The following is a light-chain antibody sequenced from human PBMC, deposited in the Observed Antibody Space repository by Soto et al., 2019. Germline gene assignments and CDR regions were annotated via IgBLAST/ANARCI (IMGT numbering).Light chain of an antibody. V-gene: IGKV3-11*01. CDR3: QQRNSWPLT. CDR1: QDVGKF. Sequence: VLTQSPDTLSLSPGERATLSCRASQDVGKFLVWYHQKPGLSLGLIIYEASKRATDIPDRFSGSGSGTAFTLTINRLEPEDVGIYYCQQRNSWPLTFGGGTKVELK. J-gene: IGKJ4*01. CDR2: EAS.